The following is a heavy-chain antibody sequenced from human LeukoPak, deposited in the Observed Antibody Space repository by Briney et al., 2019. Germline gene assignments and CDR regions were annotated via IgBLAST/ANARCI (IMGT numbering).Heavy chain of an antibody. V-gene: IGHV1-69*13. D-gene: IGHD6-6*01. Sequence: ASVKVSCKASGGTFSSYAISWVRQAPGQGLEWMGGIIPIFGTANYAQKFQGRVTITADESTSTAYMELGSLRSEDTAVYYCARTSSSGRSADYYYMDVWGKGTTVTVSS. CDR1: GGTFSSYA. CDR2: IIPIFGTA. CDR3: ARTSSSGRSADYYYMDV. J-gene: IGHJ6*03.